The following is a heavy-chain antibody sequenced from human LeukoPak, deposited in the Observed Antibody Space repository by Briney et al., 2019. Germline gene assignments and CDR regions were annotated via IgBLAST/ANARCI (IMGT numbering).Heavy chain of an antibody. CDR1: GGPFSSYA. D-gene: IGHD2-21*02. J-gene: IGHJ4*02. CDR2: IIPIFGTA. V-gene: IGHV1-69*13. CDR3: ARESVGAYCGGDCYSSFDY. Sequence: SVKVSCKASGGPFSSYAISWVRQAPGQGLEWMGGIIPIFGTANYAQKFQGRVTITADESTSTAYMGLSSLRSEDTAVYYCARESVGAYCGGDCYSSFDYRGQGTLVTVSS.